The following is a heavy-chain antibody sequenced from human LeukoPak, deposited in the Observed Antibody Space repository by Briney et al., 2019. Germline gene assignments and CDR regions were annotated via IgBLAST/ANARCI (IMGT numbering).Heavy chain of an antibody. Sequence: SVNLSCKASAGTFSSYAISRVRQPPGQGLEWMGRIIPIFGKANYTQKFQDRVTTAADKSTNQAYREMSSLRPEDTAVYYCGRNVRSCSYGSSCYYYYGMDVWGQGTRVTVFS. J-gene: IGHJ6*02. CDR1: AGTFSSYA. CDR3: GRNVRSCSYGSSCYYYYGMDV. D-gene: IGHD5-18*01. CDR2: IIPIFGKA. V-gene: IGHV1-69*04.